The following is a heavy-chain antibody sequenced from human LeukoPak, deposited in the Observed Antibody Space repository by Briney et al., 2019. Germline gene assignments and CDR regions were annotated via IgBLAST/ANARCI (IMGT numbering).Heavy chain of an antibody. D-gene: IGHD6-6*01. CDR2: IIPIFGTA. J-gene: IGHJ3*02. CDR1: GGTFSSYA. CDR3: ATLQKREQLDDAFDI. V-gene: IGHV1-69*13. Sequence: SVKVSCKASGGTFSSYAISWVRQAPGQGLEWMGGIIPIFGTANYAQKFQGRVTITADESTSTAYMELSSLRSEDTAVYYCATLQKREQLDDAFDIWGQGTMVTVSS.